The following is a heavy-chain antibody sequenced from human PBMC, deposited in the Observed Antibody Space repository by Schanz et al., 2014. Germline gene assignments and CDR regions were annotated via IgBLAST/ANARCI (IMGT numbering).Heavy chain of an antibody. V-gene: IGHV1-18*01. CDR3: AGTYCSSTSCYTGYYYMDV. D-gene: IGHD2-2*02. CDR2: ISTSNGIT. J-gene: IGHJ6*03. Sequence: QVQVVQSGAEVKKPGASVKVSCKASGYTFTDYGVIWVRQAPGQGLEWMGWISTSNGITNYIQKLQGRVTMTTDTSTSTAYMELTSLRSEDTAVYYCAGTYCSSTSCYTGYYYMDVWGKGTTVTVSS. CDR1: GYTFTDYG.